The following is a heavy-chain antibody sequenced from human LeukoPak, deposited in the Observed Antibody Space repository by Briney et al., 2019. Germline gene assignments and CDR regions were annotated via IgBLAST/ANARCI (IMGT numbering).Heavy chain of an antibody. V-gene: IGHV3-7*01. J-gene: IGHJ6*03. CDR3: AREAYCGGPSCFAVSYMDV. CDR2: IKQDGSEV. D-gene: IGHD2-21*01. CDR1: GFTFTEYW. Sequence: GGSLRLSCAASGFTFTEYWMTWVRQAPGQRLEWVANIKQDGSEVYYVDSVEGRFTISRDNTKNSVYLQTNSLGVEDTAVYYCAREAYCGGPSCFAVSYMDVWGEGTTVTVSS.